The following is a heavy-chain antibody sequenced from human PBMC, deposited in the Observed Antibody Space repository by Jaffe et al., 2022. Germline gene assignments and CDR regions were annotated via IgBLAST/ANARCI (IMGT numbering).Heavy chain of an antibody. CDR3: ARDAVVRGVISAFDI. CDR1: GFTFSSYE. J-gene: IGHJ3*02. Sequence: EVQLVESGGGLVQPGGSLRLSCAASGFTFSSYEMNWVRQAPGKGLEWVSYISSSGSTIYYADSVKGRFTISRDNAKNSLYLQMNSLRAEDTAVYYCARDAVVRGVISAFDIWGQGTMVTVSS. V-gene: IGHV3-48*03. D-gene: IGHD3-10*01. CDR2: ISSSGSTI.